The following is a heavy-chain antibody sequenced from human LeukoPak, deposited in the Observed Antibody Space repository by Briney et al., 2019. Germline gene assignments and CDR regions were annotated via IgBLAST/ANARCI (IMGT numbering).Heavy chain of an antibody. V-gene: IGHV3-35*02. D-gene: IGHD3-22*01. J-gene: IGHJ4*02. CDR2: VSWNGSRT. CDR3: VRNFVSESQRQTYYYDSSGYYSRWLLDY. CDR1: GFTFSNSD. Sequence: GGSLRLSCAASGFTFSNSDMNWVHQAPGKGLEWVSGVSWNGSRTHYADSVKGQFIISRDNSRNTLYLQTNSLRAEDTAVYYCVRNFVSESQRQTYYYDSSGYYSRWLLDYWGQGTLVTVSS.